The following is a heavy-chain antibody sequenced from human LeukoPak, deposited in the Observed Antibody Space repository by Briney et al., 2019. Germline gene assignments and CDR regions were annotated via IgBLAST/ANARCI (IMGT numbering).Heavy chain of an antibody. CDR1: GYTFSNYW. V-gene: IGHV5-51*01. Sequence: GESLKISCKASGYTFSNYWVGWVRQMPGKGLEWMGIIYPGDSSTRYSPSFEGQVLISADKSICTVYLHWGSLKASDTAMYFCARRGSLTSDAVDIWGQGTLVSV. CDR2: IYPGDSST. J-gene: IGHJ3*02. D-gene: IGHD3-9*01. CDR3: ARRGSLTSDAVDI.